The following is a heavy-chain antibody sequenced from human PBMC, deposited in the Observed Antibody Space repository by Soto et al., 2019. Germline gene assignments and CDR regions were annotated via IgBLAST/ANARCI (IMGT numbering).Heavy chain of an antibody. CDR3: ARVVGATQMDFDY. CDR2: ITKDGSEK. Sequence: EVQLVESGGGLVQPGGSLRLSCAASGFTFSSYWMTWVRQAPGKGLEWVANITKDGSEKYYVDSVRGRFTMSRDNAKNSLYQQMNCLRAEETAVYYCARVVGATQMDFDYWGQGTLVTVSS. D-gene: IGHD1-26*01. J-gene: IGHJ4*02. CDR1: GFTFSSYW. V-gene: IGHV3-7*01.